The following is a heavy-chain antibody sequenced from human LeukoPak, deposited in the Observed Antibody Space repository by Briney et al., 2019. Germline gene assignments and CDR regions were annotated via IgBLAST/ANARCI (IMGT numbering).Heavy chain of an antibody. V-gene: IGHV3-7*01. CDR2: IKQDGSEK. CDR1: GFTFSSCW. D-gene: IGHD4-17*01. J-gene: IGHJ4*02. CDR3: ARDIGGYGDYFFDY. Sequence: GGSLRLSCAASGFTFSSCWMSWVRQAPGKGLEWVANIKQDGSEKYYVDSVKGRFTISRDNAKNSLYLQMNSLRAEDTAVYYCARDIGGYGDYFFDYWGQGTLVTVSS.